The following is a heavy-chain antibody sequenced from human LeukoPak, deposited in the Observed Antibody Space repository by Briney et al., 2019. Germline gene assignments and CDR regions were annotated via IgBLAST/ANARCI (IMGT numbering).Heavy chain of an antibody. CDR2: IYYSGST. J-gene: IGHJ5*02. D-gene: IGHD2-15*01. V-gene: IGHV4-39*01. CDR1: GGSISSSSYY. Sequence: SETLSLTCTVSGGSISSSSYYWGWIRQPPGKGLEWIGSIYYSGSTYYNPSLKSRVTISVDTSKNQFSLKLSSVTAADTAVYYCARQQGGRNWFDPWGQGTLVTVSS. CDR3: ARQQGGRNWFDP.